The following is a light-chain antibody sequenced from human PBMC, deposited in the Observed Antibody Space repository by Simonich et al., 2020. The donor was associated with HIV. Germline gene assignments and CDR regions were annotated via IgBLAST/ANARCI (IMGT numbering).Light chain of an antibody. CDR3: QVWDRSSDHWV. J-gene: IGLJ3*02. CDR2: DDS. V-gene: IGLV3-21*03. Sequence: SYVLTQPPSVSVAPGKTARITCGGNNIGSKSGHWYQQKPGQAPVLVVYDDSDRPSGIPERFSGSNSGNTATLTISRVEAGDEADYFCQVWDRSSDHWVFGGGTKLTVL. CDR1: NIGSKS.